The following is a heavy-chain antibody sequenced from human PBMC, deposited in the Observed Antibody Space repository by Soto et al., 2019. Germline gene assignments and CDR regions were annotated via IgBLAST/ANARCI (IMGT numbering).Heavy chain of an antibody. CDR3: ARYIAWGDRGRWFDP. D-gene: IGHD2-21*01. CDR1: GYTFTSNN. J-gene: IGHJ5*02. CDR2: INPSSGGT. V-gene: IGHV1-46*01. Sequence: GASVKVSCKASGYTFTSNNIHWVRRAPGQGLEWMGRINPSSGGTIYAQKFQGRVSMITDTSTSTAYMELSSLRSDDTAVYYCARYIAWGDRGRWFDPWGQGSLVTVSS.